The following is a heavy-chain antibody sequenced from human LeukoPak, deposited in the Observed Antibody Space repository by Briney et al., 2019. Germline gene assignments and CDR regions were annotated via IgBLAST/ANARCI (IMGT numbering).Heavy chain of an antibody. D-gene: IGHD2-15*01. J-gene: IGHJ4*02. Sequence: SETLSLTCGVSGGSITTTNWWSWVRQFPGQGLQWIGEVSLEGVRNYNPSLKSRVTISVDTSKNQFSLNLNSVTAADTAVYYCARGGGRDFDYWGQGTLVTVSS. V-gene: IGHV4-4*02. CDR1: GGSITTTNW. CDR2: VSLEGVR. CDR3: ARGGGRDFDY.